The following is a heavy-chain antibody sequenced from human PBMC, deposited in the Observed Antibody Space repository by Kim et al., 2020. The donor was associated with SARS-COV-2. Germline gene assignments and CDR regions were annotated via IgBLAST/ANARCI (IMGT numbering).Heavy chain of an antibody. CDR3: AREIKVCSSTSCYNWFDP. V-gene: IGHV4-59*01. CDR1: GGSISSYY. CDR2: IYYSGST. D-gene: IGHD2-2*01. J-gene: IGHJ5*02. Sequence: SETLSLTCTVSGGSISSYYWSWIRQPPGKGLEWIGYIYYSGSTNYNPSLKSRVTISVDTSKNQFSLKLSSVTAADTAVYYCAREIKVCSSTSCYNWFDPWGQGTLVTVSS.